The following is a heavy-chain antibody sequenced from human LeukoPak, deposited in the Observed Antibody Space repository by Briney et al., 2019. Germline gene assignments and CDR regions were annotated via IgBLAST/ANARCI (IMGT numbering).Heavy chain of an antibody. V-gene: IGHV4-59*01. CDR1: GITISNNY. CDR2: ISDSGST. Sequence: SETLSLTCTVSGITISNNYWSWIRQPPGKGLEWIGYISDSGSTSYNPSLQSRVTILLDTSKHQISLRLTSATAADTAVYYCARRGYFDYWGQGTLVTVSS. CDR3: ARRGYFDY. D-gene: IGHD3-16*01. J-gene: IGHJ4*02.